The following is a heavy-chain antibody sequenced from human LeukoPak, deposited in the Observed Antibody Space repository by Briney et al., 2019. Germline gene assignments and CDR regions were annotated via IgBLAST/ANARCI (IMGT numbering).Heavy chain of an antibody. CDR2: INHSGST. Sequence: PSETLSLTCAVYGGSFSGYYLSWIRQPPGKGLEWIGEINHSGSTNYNPSLKSRVTISVDTSKNQFSLKLSSVTAADTAVYYCARSLRAITMVRGVISWFDPWGQGTLVTVSS. CDR1: GGSFSGYY. CDR3: ARSLRAITMVRGVISWFDP. J-gene: IGHJ5*02. V-gene: IGHV4-34*01. D-gene: IGHD3-10*01.